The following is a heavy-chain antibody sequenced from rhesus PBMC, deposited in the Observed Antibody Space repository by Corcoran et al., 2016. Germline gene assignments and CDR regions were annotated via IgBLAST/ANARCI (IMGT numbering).Heavy chain of an antibody. J-gene: IGHJ6*01. CDR1: GFTFSSYW. D-gene: IGHD2-15*01. CDR3: AKDGGYCSSTYCSSGGYYGLDS. CDR2: INNGGGKP. Sequence: EVQLVESGGGLVQPGGSLRLSCAASGFTFSSYWMNWVRQTPGKGLEWISAINNGGGKPYYAESVKGRFTISRDNSKNTLSLQMNSLRAEDTAVYYCAKDGGYCSSTYCSSGGYYGLDSWGQGVVVTVSS. V-gene: IGHV3S42*01.